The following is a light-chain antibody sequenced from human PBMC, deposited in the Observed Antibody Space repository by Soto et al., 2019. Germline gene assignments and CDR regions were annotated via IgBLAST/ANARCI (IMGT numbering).Light chain of an antibody. CDR3: QQSYSTRPT. J-gene: IGKJ4*01. CDR1: QSISIW. Sequence: DIQMTHSPSTLSSSLLYRFTITCRASQSISIWLAWYQQKPGKAPKLLIYDASSLESGVPSRFSGSGSGTDFTLTISSLQPEDFATYYCQQSYSTRPTFGGGTKVDIK. CDR2: DAS. V-gene: IGKV1-39*01.